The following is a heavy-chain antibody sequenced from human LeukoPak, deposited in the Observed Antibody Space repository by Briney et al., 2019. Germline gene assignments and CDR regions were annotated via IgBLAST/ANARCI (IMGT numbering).Heavy chain of an antibody. D-gene: IGHD3-22*01. Sequence: ASVKVSCKASGYTVTGYYMHWVRQAPGQGLEWMGWINPKSGGTSYAQTFQGRVTLTRDTSISTAYMELRGLSSDDTAVYYCARDCYDSSTYYSFDYWGQGTLVTVSS. CDR1: GYTVTGYY. V-gene: IGHV1-2*02. J-gene: IGHJ4*02. CDR2: INPKSGGT. CDR3: ARDCYDSSTYYSFDY.